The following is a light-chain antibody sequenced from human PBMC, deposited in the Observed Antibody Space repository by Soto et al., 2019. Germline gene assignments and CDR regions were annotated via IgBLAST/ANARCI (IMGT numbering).Light chain of an antibody. V-gene: IGLV2-14*03. CDR1: SSDVGGYNY. CDR2: DVS. CDR3: SSYTTSNTRQIV. Sequence: QSALTQPASVSGSPGQSITISCTGTSSDVGGYNYVSWYQHHPGKAPKLIIYDVSNRPSGVSNRFSGSKSVNTASLTISGLQPEDEADYYCSSYTTSNTRQIVCGTGTKVTVL. J-gene: IGLJ1*01.